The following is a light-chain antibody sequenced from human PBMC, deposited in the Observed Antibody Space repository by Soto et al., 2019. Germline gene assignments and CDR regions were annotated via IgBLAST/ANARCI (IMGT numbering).Light chain of an antibody. V-gene: IGKV3-15*01. CDR2: GAS. CDR1: QSVRRN. J-gene: IGKJ1*01. CDR3: QLYDDWPGA. Sequence: EIVMTQSPDTLSVSPGEEATLSCRASQSVRRNLAWYQQIPGQAPRLLIYGASTRATGIPARFSGSGSGTEFTLTITILQSEDFAVYHCQLYDDWPGAFGQGTKVEIK.